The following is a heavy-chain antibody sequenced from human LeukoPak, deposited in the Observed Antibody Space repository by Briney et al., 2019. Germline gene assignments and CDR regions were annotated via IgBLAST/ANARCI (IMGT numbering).Heavy chain of an antibody. J-gene: IGHJ4*02. V-gene: IGHV3-21*01. D-gene: IGHD2-2*03. Sequence: PGGSLRLSCAASGFTFSSYTMNWVRQAPGKGLEWVSSITSSSSYIYYADSVMGRFTISRDNANNSLYLQMNSLRAEDTAVYYCARDGLGYWGQGTLVTVSS. CDR1: GFTFSSYT. CDR3: ARDGLGY. CDR2: ITSSSSYI.